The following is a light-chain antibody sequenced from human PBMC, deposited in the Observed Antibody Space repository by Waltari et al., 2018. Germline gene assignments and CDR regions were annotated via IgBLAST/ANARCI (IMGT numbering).Light chain of an antibody. V-gene: IGLV6-57*01. J-gene: IGLJ3*02. CDR3: QSYDGTIWV. CDR2: EVN. Sequence: FLLTQPHSVSESPGETVTISCTRNSGNIAANYVQWFQQRPGRSPTTVIYEVNHRPSGVPDRYSASVDTSSNSASLTISGLKTEDETDYYCQSYDGTIWVFGGGTKLTVL. CDR1: SGNIAANY.